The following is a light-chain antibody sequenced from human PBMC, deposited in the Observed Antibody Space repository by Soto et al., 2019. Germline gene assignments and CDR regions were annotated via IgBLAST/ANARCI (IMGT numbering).Light chain of an antibody. V-gene: IGLV2-14*01. CDR3: CAYRRTITLV. J-gene: IGLJ3*02. Sequence: QSALTQPASVSGSPGQSITISCTGTSSDVGSYNYVSWYQQYPGKAPKLMIYEVSTRPSGVSNRFSGSKSGNTASLTISGLQAEDEADYYCCAYRRTITLVFGGGTKLTVL. CDR1: SSDVGSYNY. CDR2: EVS.